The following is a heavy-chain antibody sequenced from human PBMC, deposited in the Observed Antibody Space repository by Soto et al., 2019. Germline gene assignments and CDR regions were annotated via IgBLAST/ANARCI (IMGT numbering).Heavy chain of an antibody. CDR3: AKAYFDILTGYFGDY. J-gene: IGHJ4*02. CDR2: MSNSGSRT. D-gene: IGHD3-9*01. Sequence: VQLLESGGGLVQPGGSLRLSCAASGFTFSNYAMSWVRQAPGKGLEWVSGMSNSGSRTYYADSVKGRFIISRDNSKNMLYLQMNSLRPEDTAVYYCAKAYFDILTGYFGDYWGQGTLVSVSS. V-gene: IGHV3-23*01. CDR1: GFTFSNYA.